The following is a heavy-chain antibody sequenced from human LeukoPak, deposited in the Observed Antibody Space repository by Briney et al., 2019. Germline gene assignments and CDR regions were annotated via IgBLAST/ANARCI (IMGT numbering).Heavy chain of an antibody. CDR3: ARHVLMVYASYYYYMDV. CDR1: GGSFSSYY. J-gene: IGHJ6*03. D-gene: IGHD2-8*01. CDR2: IYYSGST. Sequence: SETLSLTCTVSGGSFSSYYWTWIRQPPGKGLEWIGSIYYSGSTYYNPSLKSRVTISVDTSKNQFSLKLSSVTAADTAVYYCARHVLMVYASYYYYMDVWGKGTTVTVSS. V-gene: IGHV4-39*01.